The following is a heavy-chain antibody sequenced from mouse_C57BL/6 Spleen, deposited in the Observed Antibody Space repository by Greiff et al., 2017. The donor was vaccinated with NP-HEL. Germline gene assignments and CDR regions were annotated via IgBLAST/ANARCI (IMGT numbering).Heavy chain of an antibody. CDR3: TREITTVVKYFDV. D-gene: IGHD1-1*01. J-gene: IGHJ1*03. V-gene: IGHV1-15*01. Sequence: VQLQESGAELVRPGASVTLSCKASGYTFTDYEMHWVKQTPVHGLEWIGAIDPETGGTAYNQKFKGKAILTADKSSSTAYMELRSLTSEDSAVYYCTREITTVVKYFDVWGTGTTVTVSS. CDR2: IDPETGGT. CDR1: GYTFTDYE.